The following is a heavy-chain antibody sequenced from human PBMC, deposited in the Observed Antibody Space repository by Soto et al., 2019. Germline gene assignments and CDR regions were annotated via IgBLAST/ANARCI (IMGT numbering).Heavy chain of an antibody. CDR3: ASGGNWFDP. Sequence: KTSETLSLTCTVSGGAISSYYWSWVRQSPGEGLEWIGYIYYSGNTNYNPSLKSRVTISIDTSKNQFSLTLKSVTAADTAVYYCASGGNWFDPWGQGVLVTVSS. CDR2: IYYSGNT. D-gene: IGHD3-16*01. J-gene: IGHJ5*02. V-gene: IGHV4-59*01. CDR1: GGAISSYY.